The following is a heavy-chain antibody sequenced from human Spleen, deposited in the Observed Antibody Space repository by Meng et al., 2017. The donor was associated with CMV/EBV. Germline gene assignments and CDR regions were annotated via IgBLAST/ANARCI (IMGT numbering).Heavy chain of an antibody. V-gene: IGHV3-21*01. J-gene: IGHJ4*02. CDR3: ARARGSGCLDY. CDR1: GFTFSSYS. Sequence: GESLKISCAASGFTFSSYSMNWVRQAPGKGLEWVSSISRSSSFIDYADSVKGRFTISRDNAKNSLYLQMNSLRAEDTAVYYCARARGSGCLDYWDQGTLVTVSS. D-gene: IGHD3-16*01. CDR2: ISRSSSFI.